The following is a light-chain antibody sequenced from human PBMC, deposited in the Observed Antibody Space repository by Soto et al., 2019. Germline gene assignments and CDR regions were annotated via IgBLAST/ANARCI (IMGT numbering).Light chain of an antibody. J-gene: IGKJ5*01. CDR1: QSISGY. V-gene: IGKV3-11*01. CDR2: DVS. Sequence: EIVLTQSPVTLSLSPGERATLSCRASQSISGYLAWYQQKPGQAPRLLIYDVSNRATGIPARFSGSGSGTDLTITISSLEPEDFEIYYCQQRNYWQVTFGQGTRLEIK. CDR3: QQRNYWQVT.